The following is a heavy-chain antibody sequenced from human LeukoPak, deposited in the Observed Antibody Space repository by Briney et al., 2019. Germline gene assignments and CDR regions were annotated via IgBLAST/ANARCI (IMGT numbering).Heavy chain of an antibody. D-gene: IGHD3-22*01. CDR1: GGSFSGYY. V-gene: IGHV4-34*01. CDR3: ARGRTYYYDSSGPRGGNWFDP. J-gene: IGHJ5*02. Sequence: SETLSLTCAVYGGSFSGYYWSWIRQPPGKGLEWIGEINHSGSTNYNPSLKSRVTISVDTSKNQFSLKLSSVTAADTAVYYCARGRTYYYDSSGPRGGNWFDPWGQGTLVTVSS. CDR2: INHSGST.